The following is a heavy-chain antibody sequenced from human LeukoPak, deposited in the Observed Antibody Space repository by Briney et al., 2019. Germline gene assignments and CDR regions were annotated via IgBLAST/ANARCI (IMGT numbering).Heavy chain of an antibody. D-gene: IGHD4-17*01. CDR1: CYFLSRGFY. CDR2: IHHSGTT. Sequence: PSENPSLTCAVSCYFLSRGFYWGLIRQPPRKGVEWIGSIHHSGTTYYNPSLKSRVAISVDTSKNQFSLNLSSVTAADTAVYYCARPFKDTTVTSGFDYWGQGTLVTVSS. J-gene: IGHJ4*02. CDR3: ARPFKDTTVTSGFDY. V-gene: IGHV4-38-2*01.